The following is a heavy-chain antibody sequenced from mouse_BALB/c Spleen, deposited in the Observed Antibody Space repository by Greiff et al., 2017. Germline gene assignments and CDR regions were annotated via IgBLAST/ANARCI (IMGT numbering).Heavy chain of an antibody. J-gene: IGHJ3*01. D-gene: IGHD2-1*01. CDR1: GYTFTSYM. CDR2: INPSSGYT. V-gene: IGHV1-4*02. CDR3: AYKGNPAWFAY. Sequence: VQLQQSAPELARPGASVKMSCKASGYTFTSYMMHWVKQRPGQGLEWIGYINPSSGYTEYNQKFKDKTTLTADKSSSTAYMQLSSLTSEDSAVYYCAYKGNPAWFAYWGEGTLVTVSA.